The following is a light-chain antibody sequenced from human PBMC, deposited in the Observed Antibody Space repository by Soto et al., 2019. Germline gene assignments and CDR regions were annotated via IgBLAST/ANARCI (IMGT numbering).Light chain of an antibody. CDR2: GNS. CDR3: CSNAGSSTWL. Sequence: QSVLTQPPSVSGAPGQRVTISCTGSSSNIGAGYDVHWYQQLPGTAPKLLIYGNSNRPSGVPDRFSGSKSGTSASLAITGLQAEDEADYYCCSNAGSSTWLFGTGTKLTVL. V-gene: IGLV1-40*01. CDR1: SSNIGAGYD. J-gene: IGLJ1*01.